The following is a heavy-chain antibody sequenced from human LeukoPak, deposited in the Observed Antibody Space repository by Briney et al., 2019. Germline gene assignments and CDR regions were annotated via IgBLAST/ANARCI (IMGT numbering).Heavy chain of an antibody. CDR3: ARHWSWYVDY. D-gene: IGHD6-13*01. CDR2: IYYSGSP. V-gene: IGHV4-39*01. Sequence: SETLSLTCTVSGGSISSSTYFWGWIRQPPGKGLEWIGSIYYSGSPYYIPSLKSRVTISVDTSKNQFSLRLSSVTAADTAVYYCARHWSWYVDYWGQGTLVTVSS. J-gene: IGHJ4*02. CDR1: GGSISSSTYF.